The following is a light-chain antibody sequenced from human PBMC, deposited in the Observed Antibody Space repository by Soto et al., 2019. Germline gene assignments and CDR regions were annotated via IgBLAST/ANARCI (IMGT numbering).Light chain of an antibody. J-gene: IGKJ3*01. Sequence: DIQMTQSPSSLSASVGDRVTITCRSSQSISSYLNWYQQKPGKAPKLLIYAASSVQSGVPSRFSGSGSGTDFTLTISSLQPEDFAPYYCQQSYSTPITFGPGTKGHIK. CDR3: QQSYSTPIT. CDR1: QSISSY. V-gene: IGKV1-39*01. CDR2: AAS.